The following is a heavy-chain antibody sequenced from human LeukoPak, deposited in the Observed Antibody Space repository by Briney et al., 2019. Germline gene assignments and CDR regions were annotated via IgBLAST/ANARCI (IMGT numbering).Heavy chain of an antibody. Sequence: PGGSLRLSCTASGFTFGDYAMSWVRQAPGKGLEWVGFIRSKAYGGTTEYAASVKGRFTISRDDSKSIAYLQMNSLKTEDTAVYDCTRENSSGYRPNYWGQGTLVTVSS. J-gene: IGHJ4*02. V-gene: IGHV3-49*04. CDR1: GFTFGDYA. CDR3: TRENSSGYRPNY. CDR2: IRSKAYGGTT. D-gene: IGHD3-22*01.